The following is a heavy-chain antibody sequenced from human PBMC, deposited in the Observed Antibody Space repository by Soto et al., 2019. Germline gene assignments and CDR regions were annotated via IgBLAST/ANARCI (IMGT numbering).Heavy chain of an antibody. V-gene: IGHV4-59*08. CDR3: ARLFGSPTPYYYYGMDV. D-gene: IGHD2-2*01. J-gene: IGHJ6*02. CDR1: GGSISSYY. CDR2: IYYSGST. Sequence: PSETLSLTCTVSGGSISSYYWSWIRQPPGRGLEWIGYIYYSGSTNYNPSLKSRVTISVDTSKNQFSLKLSSVTAADTAVYYCARLFGSPTPYYYYGMDVWGQGTTVTVSS.